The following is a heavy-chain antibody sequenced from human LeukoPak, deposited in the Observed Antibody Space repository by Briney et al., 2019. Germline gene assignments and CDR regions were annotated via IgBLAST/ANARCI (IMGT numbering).Heavy chain of an antibody. CDR3: ARHVWFGEHNGHENWFDP. CDR2: ISYDGSNK. D-gene: IGHD3-10*01. Sequence: PGGSLRLSCAASGFTFSSYAMHWVRQAPGKGLEWVAVISYDGSNKYYADSVKGRFTIFRDNSKNTLYLQMNSLTAEDTAVYYCARHVWFGEHNGHENWFDPWGQGTLVIVSS. CDR1: GFTFSSYA. V-gene: IGHV3-30*14. J-gene: IGHJ5*02.